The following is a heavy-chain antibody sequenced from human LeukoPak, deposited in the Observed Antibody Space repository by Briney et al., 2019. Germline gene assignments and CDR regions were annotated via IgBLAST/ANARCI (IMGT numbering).Heavy chain of an antibody. CDR2: IYYTGST. D-gene: IGHD6-13*01. V-gene: IGHV4-59*01. CDR3: ARNLIPEQLVLNF. Sequence: PSETLSLTCTVSGGSISNYYWNWLRQPPGKGLEWIGYIYYTGSTNYNPSLKSRVTMSVDTSKNQFSLNLRSVTPEDTAVYYCARNLIPEQLVLNFWGQGTLVTVSS. J-gene: IGHJ4*02. CDR1: GGSISNYY.